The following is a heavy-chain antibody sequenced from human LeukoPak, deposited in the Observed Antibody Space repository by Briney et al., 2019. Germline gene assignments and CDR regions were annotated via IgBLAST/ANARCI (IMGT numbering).Heavy chain of an antibody. Sequence: PGGSLRLSCAASGFTFSNYSMNWVRQAPGKGLEWVSSISSSSSYIYYADSVKGRFTISRDNAKNSLYLQMNSLRAEDTAVYYCARGPVDTTMVKGSFYWRQGTLVTVSS. CDR1: GFTFSNYS. D-gene: IGHD5-18*01. V-gene: IGHV3-21*01. CDR3: ARGPVDTTMVKGSFY. CDR2: ISSSSSYI. J-gene: IGHJ4*02.